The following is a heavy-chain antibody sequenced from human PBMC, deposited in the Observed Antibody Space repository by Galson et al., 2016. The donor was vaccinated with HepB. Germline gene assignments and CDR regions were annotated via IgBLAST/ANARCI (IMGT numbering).Heavy chain of an antibody. V-gene: IGHV4-61*01. CDR3: ARDRYDILTGYDY. CDR2: IHDSGST. Sequence: SETLSLTCTVSGGSVSSGTPYWNWIRQPPGKGLEWIGYIHDSGSTKYNPSLKSRVTISVDTSKNQFSLKLTSVTAADTAVYYCARDRYDILTGYDYWGQGILVTVSS. D-gene: IGHD3-9*01. CDR1: GGSVSSGTPY. J-gene: IGHJ4*02.